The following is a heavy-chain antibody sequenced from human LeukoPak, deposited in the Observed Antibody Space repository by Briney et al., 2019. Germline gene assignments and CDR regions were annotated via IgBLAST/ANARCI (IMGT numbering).Heavy chain of an antibody. D-gene: IGHD3-10*01. V-gene: IGHV1-69*13. Sequence: ASVKVSCKASGGTFSSYAISWVRQAPGQGLEWMGGIIPIFSTANYAQKFQGRVTITADESTSTAYMELSSLRSEDTAVYYCARAPMVRGVIIDPHFDYWGQGTLVTVSS. CDR2: IIPIFSTA. CDR1: GGTFSSYA. CDR3: ARAPMVRGVIIDPHFDY. J-gene: IGHJ4*02.